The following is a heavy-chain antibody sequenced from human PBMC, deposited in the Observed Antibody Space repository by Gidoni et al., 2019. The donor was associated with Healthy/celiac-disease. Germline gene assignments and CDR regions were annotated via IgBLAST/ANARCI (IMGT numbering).Heavy chain of an antibody. V-gene: IGHV3-21*01. CDR2: ISCSSSYI. J-gene: IGHJ4*02. CDR3: ARDPQYYYDSSGYPRYFDY. CDR1: GFTFSSYS. D-gene: IGHD3-22*01. Sequence: EVQLVESGGGLVKPGGSLRLSCSASGFTFSSYSMNWVRQAPGQGLEWVSYISCSSSYIYYADSVKGRFTISRDNAKNSLYLQMNSLRAEDTAVYYCARDPQYYYDSSGYPRYFDYWGQGTLVTVSS.